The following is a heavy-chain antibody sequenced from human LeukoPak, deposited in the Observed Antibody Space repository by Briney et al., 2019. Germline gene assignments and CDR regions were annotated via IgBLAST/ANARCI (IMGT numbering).Heavy chain of an antibody. CDR2: ISSSSSYI. CDR3: ARGDNYDSSGYPLPHY. CDR1: GFTFSSYS. V-gene: IGHV3-21*01. J-gene: IGHJ4*02. Sequence: PGGSLRLSCAASGFTFSSYSMNWVRQAPGKGLEWVSSISSSSSYIYYADSVKGRFTISRDNAKNSLYLQMNSLRAEDTAVYYCARGDNYDSSGYPLPHYWGQGTPVTVSS. D-gene: IGHD3-22*01.